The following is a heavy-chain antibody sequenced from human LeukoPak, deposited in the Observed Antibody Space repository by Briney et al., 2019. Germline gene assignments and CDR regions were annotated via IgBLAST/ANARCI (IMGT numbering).Heavy chain of an antibody. Sequence: SETLSLTCTAAGYSIRSGYYWSWIRQPAGKGLEWIGRIYTSGSTNYNPSLKSRVTMSVDTSKNQFSLKLSSVTAADTAVYYCARLGEGVDYWGQGTLVTVSS. CDR2: IYTSGST. CDR3: ARLGEGVDY. J-gene: IGHJ4*02. CDR1: GYSIRSGYY. V-gene: IGHV4-4*07. D-gene: IGHD6-6*01.